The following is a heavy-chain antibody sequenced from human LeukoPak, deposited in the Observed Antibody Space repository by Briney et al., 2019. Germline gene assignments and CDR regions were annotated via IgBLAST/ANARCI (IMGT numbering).Heavy chain of an antibody. CDR1: GYTFTSYY. Sequence: ASVKVSCKASGYTFTSYYMHWVRQAPGQGLEWMGIINPSGGSTSYAQKFQGRVTMTRDTSTSTVYMELSSLRSEDTAVDYCARDRDSSGYIGSWWFDPWGQGTLVTVSS. CDR2: INPSGGST. J-gene: IGHJ5*02. CDR3: ARDRDSSGYIGSWWFDP. D-gene: IGHD3-22*01. V-gene: IGHV1-46*01.